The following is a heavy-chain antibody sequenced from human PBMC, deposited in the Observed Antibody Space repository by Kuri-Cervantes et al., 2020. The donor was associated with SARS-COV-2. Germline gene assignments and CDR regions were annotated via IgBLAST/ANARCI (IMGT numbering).Heavy chain of an antibody. Sequence: ASVKVSCKASGYTFTGRYIYWVRQAPGQGLEWMGWINPNSGDTKYTQKFQRRVTMARDTSITTAYMELIGLRSDDTAVYYCARGYYGLDYWGQGSLVTVSS. J-gene: IGHJ4*02. CDR3: ARGYYGLDY. CDR1: GYTFTGRY. V-gene: IGHV1-2*02. CDR2: INPNSGDT. D-gene: IGHD3-3*01.